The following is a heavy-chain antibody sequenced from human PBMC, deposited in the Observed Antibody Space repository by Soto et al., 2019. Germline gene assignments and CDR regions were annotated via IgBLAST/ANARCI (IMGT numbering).Heavy chain of an antibody. D-gene: IGHD5-12*01. CDR2: INPNSGGT. J-gene: IGHJ6*02. V-gene: IGHV1-2*02. Sequence: ASVKVSCKASGYTFTGYYMHWVRQAPGQGLEWMGWINPNSGGTNYAQKFRGRVTMTRDTSISTAYMELSRLRSDDTAVYYCARDRVALHYYYYGMDVWGQGTTVTVSS. CDR3: ARDRVALHYYYYGMDV. CDR1: GYTFTGYY.